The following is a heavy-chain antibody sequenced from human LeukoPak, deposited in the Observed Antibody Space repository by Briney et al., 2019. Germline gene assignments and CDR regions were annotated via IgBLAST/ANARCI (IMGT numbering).Heavy chain of an antibody. CDR1: GITFSNYE. CDR2: ISSRGTTT. J-gene: IGHJ3*02. V-gene: IGHV3-48*03. D-gene: IGHD4-17*01. Sequence: PGGSLRLSCAASGITFSNYEMNWVRQAPGKGVEGVSYISSRGTTTHYADSVKGRFIISRDNAQNSLYLQINSLRVEDTALYHCVRDRGTATVRSFDIWGQGTMVTVSS. CDR3: VRDRGTATVRSFDI.